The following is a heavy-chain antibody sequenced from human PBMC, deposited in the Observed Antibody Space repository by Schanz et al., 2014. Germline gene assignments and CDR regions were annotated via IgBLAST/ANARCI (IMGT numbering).Heavy chain of an antibody. J-gene: IGHJ4*02. Sequence: EVQLVESGGGLVQPGGSLRLSCAASGFTFGNFFMSWVRQAPGKGLEWVANIKQDGMEKSYADSVKGRFTISRDNAKTSVYLQMNSLTADDTAVYYCARDKGGYYPFDYWGRGTLVTVSS. CDR2: IKQDGMEK. CDR3: ARDKGGYYPFDY. V-gene: IGHV3-7*01. CDR1: GFTFGNFF. D-gene: IGHD3-3*01.